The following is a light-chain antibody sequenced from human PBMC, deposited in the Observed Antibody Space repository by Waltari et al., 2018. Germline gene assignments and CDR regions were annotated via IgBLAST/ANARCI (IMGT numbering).Light chain of an antibody. J-gene: IGLJ2*01. V-gene: IGLV3-21*01. Sequence: SYVMTQPPSVSVAPGETARLTCAGDNIDGKSVTRYQQKPGQAPVVVIYYDSDRPSGIPERFSGSNSGDTATLTITRVEAGDEADYSCQVWETTSGHPTAVFGGGTKLTVL. CDR3: QVWETTSGHPTAV. CDR2: YDS. CDR1: NIDGKS.